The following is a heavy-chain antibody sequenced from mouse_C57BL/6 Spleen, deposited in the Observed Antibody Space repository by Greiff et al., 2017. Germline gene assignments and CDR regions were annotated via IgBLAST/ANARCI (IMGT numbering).Heavy chain of an antibody. CDR1: GYTFTSYW. CDR3: ARAWAGFDY. D-gene: IGHD4-1*01. J-gene: IGHJ2*01. CDR2: IDPSDSET. Sequence: QVQLQQPGAELVRPGSSVKLSCKASGYTFTSYWMHWVKQRPIQGLEWIGNIDPSDSETHYTQKFKDKVTLTVDKSSSPAYMQLSSLTSADSAVYYCARAWAGFDYWGQGTTLTVSS. V-gene: IGHV1-52*01.